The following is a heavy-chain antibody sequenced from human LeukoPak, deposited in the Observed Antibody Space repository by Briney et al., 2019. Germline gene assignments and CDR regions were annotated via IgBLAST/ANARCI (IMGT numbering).Heavy chain of an antibody. V-gene: IGHV3-7*01. CDR1: GFTFSSYA. Sequence: GGSLRLSCAASGFTFSSYAMSWVRQAPGKGLEWVANIRKDGSEKHYVDSVKGRFTISRDNAKNSLYLQMSSLRAEDTAVFYCARYYYGSGTSFDPWGQGTLVTVSS. CDR3: ARYYYGSGTSFDP. CDR2: IRKDGSEK. D-gene: IGHD3-10*01. J-gene: IGHJ5*02.